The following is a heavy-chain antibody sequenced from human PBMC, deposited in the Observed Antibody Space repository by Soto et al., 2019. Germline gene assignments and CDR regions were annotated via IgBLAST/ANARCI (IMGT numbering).Heavy chain of an antibody. J-gene: IGHJ4*02. CDR2: IYYSGST. CDR1: GGSISSGGYY. V-gene: IGHV4-31*03. CDR3: ARGPGGYCGGDCYPYYFDY. Sequence: PSETLSLTCTVSGGSISSGGYYWSWIRQHPGKGLEWIGYIYYSGSTYYNPSLKSRVTISVDTSKNQFSLKLSSVTAADTAVYYCARGPGGYCGGDCYPYYFDYWGQGTLVTVSS. D-gene: IGHD2-21*02.